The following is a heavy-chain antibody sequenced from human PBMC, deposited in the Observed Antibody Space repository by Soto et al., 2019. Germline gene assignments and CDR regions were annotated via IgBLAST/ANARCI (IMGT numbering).Heavy chain of an antibody. Sequence: QVHLVQSGAEVRKPGASVKVSCKGSGYTFTSYGIAWVRQAPGQGLEWMGWVSAHNDNTNYAQKGQRRVTVTRDPSPSTAYMELRNLRSDDTAVYYCARGRYGDYWGQGALVTVSS. CDR3: ARGRYGDY. CDR1: GYTFTSYG. V-gene: IGHV1-18*01. CDR2: VSAHNDNT. D-gene: IGHD1-1*01. J-gene: IGHJ4*02.